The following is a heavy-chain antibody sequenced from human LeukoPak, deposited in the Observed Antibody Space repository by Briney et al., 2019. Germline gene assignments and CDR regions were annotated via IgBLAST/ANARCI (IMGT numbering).Heavy chain of an antibody. CDR1: GFTFSGYP. CDR2: ISYDGSNK. Sequence: GGSLRLSCAASGFTFSGYPIHWVRQAPGKGLEWVAVISYDGSNKYYADSVKGRFTISRDNSKNTLYLQMNSLRAEDTAVYYCARDPRGDSRLYYPRPFGAFDIWGQGTMVTVSS. D-gene: IGHD3-22*01. V-gene: IGHV3-30-3*01. CDR3: ARDPRGDSRLYYPRPFGAFDI. J-gene: IGHJ3*02.